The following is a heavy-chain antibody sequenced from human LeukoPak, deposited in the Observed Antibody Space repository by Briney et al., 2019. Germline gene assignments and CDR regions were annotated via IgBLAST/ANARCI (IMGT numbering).Heavy chain of an antibody. V-gene: IGHV4-59*08. Sequence: SETLSLTCTVSGGCMSSYYWSWIRQPPGKGLEWIGYIYYSGSTKYNPSLKSRVTISVDTSKNQFSLKLSSVTAADTAVYYCARGARAGYNLEPFDYWGQGTLVTVSS. J-gene: IGHJ4*02. CDR2: IYYSGST. CDR1: GGCMSSYY. CDR3: ARGARAGYNLEPFDY. D-gene: IGHD5-24*01.